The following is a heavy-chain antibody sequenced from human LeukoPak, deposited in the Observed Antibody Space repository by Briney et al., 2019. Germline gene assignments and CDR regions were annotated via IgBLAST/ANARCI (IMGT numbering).Heavy chain of an antibody. Sequence: ASVKVSCKASGYTFTSYDINWVRPATGQGLEWMGWMNPNSGNTGYAQKFQGRVTMTRNTSISTAYMELSSLRSEDTAVCYCARTYYYDSSGSAPWSWAFTFDLWGRGTLVTVSS. V-gene: IGHV1-8*02. CDR1: GYTFTSYD. D-gene: IGHD3-22*01. CDR3: ARTYYYDSSGSAPWSWAFTFDL. J-gene: IGHJ2*01. CDR2: MNPNSGNT.